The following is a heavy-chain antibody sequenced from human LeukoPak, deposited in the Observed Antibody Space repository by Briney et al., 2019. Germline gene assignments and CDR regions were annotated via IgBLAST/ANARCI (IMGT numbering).Heavy chain of an antibody. D-gene: IGHD6-19*01. CDR1: GGTFSSYA. CDR2: IIPIFGTA. V-gene: IGHV1-69*05. Sequence: SVKVSCKASGGTFSSYAISWVRQAPGQGLEWMGRIIPIFGTANYAQKFQGRVTITTDESTSTAYVELSSLRSEDTAVYYCARSTGYSSGWYWFDPWGQGTLVTVSS. CDR3: ARSTGYSSGWYWFDP. J-gene: IGHJ5*02.